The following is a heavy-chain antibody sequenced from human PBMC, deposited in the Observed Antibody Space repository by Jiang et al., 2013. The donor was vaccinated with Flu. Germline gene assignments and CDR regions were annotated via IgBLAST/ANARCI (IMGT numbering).Heavy chain of an antibody. CDR2: IYHTGNT. J-gene: IGHJ3*02. CDR3: ARKGTAFDI. CDR1: GVSISNTNW. Sequence: PGLVKPLGTLSLSCDVTGVSISNTNWWSWVRQPPGRGLEWIGEIYHTGNTNYNPSLQSRVIMSVDNSKNQLSLKVNSVTAADTAVYYCARKGTAFDIWGQGTMVIVSS. D-gene: IGHD3-10*01. V-gene: IGHV4-4*02.